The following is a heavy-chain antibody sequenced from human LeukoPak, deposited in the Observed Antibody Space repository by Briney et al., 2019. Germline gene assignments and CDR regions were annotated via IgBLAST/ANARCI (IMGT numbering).Heavy chain of an antibody. D-gene: IGHD2-21*01. Sequence: ASVKVSCKASGYTFTSYDINWVRQATGQGFEWMGWMNPNSGNTGYAQKFQGRVTMTRNTSISTAYMELSSLRSEDTAVYYFARGKRGGDGSYYFDYWGQGTLVTVSS. CDR1: GYTFTSYD. CDR2: MNPNSGNT. V-gene: IGHV1-8*01. CDR3: ARGKRGGDGSYYFDY. J-gene: IGHJ4*02.